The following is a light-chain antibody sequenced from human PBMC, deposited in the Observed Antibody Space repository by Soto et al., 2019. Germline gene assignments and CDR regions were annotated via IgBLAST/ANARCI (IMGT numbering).Light chain of an antibody. V-gene: IGLV2-11*01. CDR3: CSYGGTDTFGG. CDR1: SSDVGGFNY. CDR2: DVT. Sequence: SVLAQPRSVSGSPAQSVTISCPGNSSDVGGFNYVSWYQQHPGKAPKLMIYDVTERPSGVPDRFSGSKSGNTASLTIFGFQAEDEADYYCCSYGGTDTFGGFGGGTKGTVL. J-gene: IGLJ2*01.